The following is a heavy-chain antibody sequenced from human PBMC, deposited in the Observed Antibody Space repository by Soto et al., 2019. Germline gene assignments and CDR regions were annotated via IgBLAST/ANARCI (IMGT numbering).Heavy chain of an antibody. CDR3: AREKVGTTFFDN. D-gene: IGHD1-1*01. CDR2: IYPSVSS. J-gene: IGHJ4*02. CDR1: GLGINRGYD. Sequence: SETLSLTCSVCGLGINRGYDWGWVRQPPGKGLEWIGSIYPSVSSYHNPSLATRLRLSIDTSKNQFTLNLTSVTAADTALYFCAREKVGTTFFDNWGQGIQVTVSS. V-gene: IGHV4-38-2*02.